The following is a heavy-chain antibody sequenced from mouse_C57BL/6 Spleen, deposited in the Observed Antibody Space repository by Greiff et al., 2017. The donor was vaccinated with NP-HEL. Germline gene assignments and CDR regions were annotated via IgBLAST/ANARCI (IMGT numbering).Heavy chain of an antibody. Sequence: QVQLKESGAELVKPGASVKISCKASGYAFSSYWMNWVKQRPGKGLEWIGQIYPGDGDTNYNGKFKGKATLTADKSSSTAYMQLSSLTSEDAAVYFCAREDGQARLHYGSPLEAWFAYWGQGTLVTVSA. CDR1: GYAFSSYW. J-gene: IGHJ3*01. CDR3: AREDGQARLHYGSPLEAWFAY. V-gene: IGHV1-80*01. CDR2: IYPGDGDT. D-gene: IGHD1-1*01.